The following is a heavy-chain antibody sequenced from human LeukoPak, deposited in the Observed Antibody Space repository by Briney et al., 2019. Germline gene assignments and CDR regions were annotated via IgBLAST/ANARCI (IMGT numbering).Heavy chain of an antibody. Sequence: PGGSLRLSCAASGFTFSSYWMSWVRQAPGKGLGWVANIKQDGSEKYYVDSVKGRFTISRDNAKNSLYLQMNSLRAEDTAAYYCASTYYDFWSGYPYGMDVWGQGTTVTVSS. CDR2: IKQDGSEK. CDR3: ASTYYDFWSGYPYGMDV. D-gene: IGHD3-3*01. J-gene: IGHJ6*02. CDR1: GFTFSSYW. V-gene: IGHV3-7*01.